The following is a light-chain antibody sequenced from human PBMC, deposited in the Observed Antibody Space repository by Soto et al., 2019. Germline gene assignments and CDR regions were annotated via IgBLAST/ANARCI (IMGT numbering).Light chain of an antibody. CDR2: GAS. Sequence: EVVMTQSPATLSVSPGERVTFSCRASQSVTTNLAWYQHKPGQSPRLLISGASTGASGIPPRFSGSGSGTEFTLTIDRLQSADFAVYDCQQYDRWPVTFGGGTKVEIK. CDR1: QSVTTN. CDR3: QQYDRWPVT. J-gene: IGKJ4*01. V-gene: IGKV3-15*01.